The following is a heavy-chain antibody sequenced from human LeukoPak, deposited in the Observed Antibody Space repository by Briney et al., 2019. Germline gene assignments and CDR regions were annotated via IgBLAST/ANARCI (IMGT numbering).Heavy chain of an antibody. CDR1: GYTFTSNY. Sequence: ASVKVSCKASGYTFTSNYIHWVRQAPGQGLEWMGMIYPRDGSTSYAQKFQGRVTITADESTSTAYMELSSLRSEDTAVYYCARGRRDGYNFKFDYWGQGTLVTVSS. CDR2: IYPRDGST. D-gene: IGHD5-24*01. V-gene: IGHV1-46*01. CDR3: ARGRRDGYNFKFDY. J-gene: IGHJ4*02.